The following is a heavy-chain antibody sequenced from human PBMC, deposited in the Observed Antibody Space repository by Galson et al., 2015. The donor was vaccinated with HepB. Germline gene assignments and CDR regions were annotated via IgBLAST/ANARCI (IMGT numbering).Heavy chain of an antibody. D-gene: IGHD3-10*01. CDR2: IRSKAYGGTT. V-gene: IGHV3-49*03. Sequence: SLRLSCAASGFTFGDYAMSWFRQAPGKGLEWVGFIRSKAYGGTTEYAASVKGRFTISRDDSKSVAYLQMNSLKTEDTAVYYCTREEVFFWFGGGRGSSLAVDWGQGTLVTVSS. CDR1: GFTFGDYA. J-gene: IGHJ4*02. CDR3: TREEVFFWFGGGRGSSLAVD.